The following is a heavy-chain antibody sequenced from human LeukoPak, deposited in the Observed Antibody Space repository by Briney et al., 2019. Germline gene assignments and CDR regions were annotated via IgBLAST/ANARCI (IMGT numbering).Heavy chain of an antibody. CDR3: LIGYCSSTSCYPVDY. CDR1: GFTFSSYS. D-gene: IGHD2-2*03. J-gene: IGHJ4*02. Sequence: PGGSLRLSCAASGFTFSSYSMNWVRQAPGKGLEWVSSISSSSSYIYYADSVKGRFTISRDNAKNSLYLQMNSLRAEDTAVYYCLIGYCSSTSCYPVDYWGQGTLVTVSS. CDR2: ISSSSSYI. V-gene: IGHV3-21*01.